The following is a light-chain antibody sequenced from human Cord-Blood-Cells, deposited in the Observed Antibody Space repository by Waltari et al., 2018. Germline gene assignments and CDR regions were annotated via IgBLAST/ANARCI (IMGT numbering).Light chain of an antibody. Sequence: QSALTPPPSASGYPGKSVTISCTGTSSDVGGDNYVSWYQQHTGKAPKLMIYDVSKRPSGVPDRFSGSKSGNTASLTVSGLQAEDEADYYCSSYAGSNNYVLGTGTKVTVL. CDR3: SSYAGSNNYV. V-gene: IGLV2-8*01. CDR2: DVS. CDR1: SSDVGGDNY. J-gene: IGLJ1*01.